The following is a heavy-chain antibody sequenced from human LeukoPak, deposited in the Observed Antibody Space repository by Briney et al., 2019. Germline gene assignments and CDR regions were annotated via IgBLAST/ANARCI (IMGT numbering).Heavy chain of an antibody. V-gene: IGHV3-23*01. Sequence: GGSLRLSCAASRFTFTSYAMSWVRQAPVKGLAWVSGISASGGTTYYADSVKGRFSISRDNSKNTLYLQMNSLRAEDTAVYYCAKAPFDFWSGGPWGQGTLVTVSS. CDR2: ISASGGTT. J-gene: IGHJ5*02. CDR1: RFTFTSYA. CDR3: AKAPFDFWSGGP. D-gene: IGHD3-3*01.